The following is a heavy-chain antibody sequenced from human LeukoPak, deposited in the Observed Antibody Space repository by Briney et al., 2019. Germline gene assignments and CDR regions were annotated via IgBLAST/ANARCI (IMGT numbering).Heavy chain of an antibody. D-gene: IGHD3-10*01. Sequence: GGSLRLSCAASGFTFSSYGMYWVRQAPGKGLEWVAVISYDGSNKYYADSVKGRFTISRDNSKNTLYLQMNSLRAEDTAVYYCAKDYSYGSGSYYKSGTYYYYGMDVWGQGTTVTVSS. V-gene: IGHV3-30*18. CDR1: GFTFSSYG. CDR2: ISYDGSNK. CDR3: AKDYSYGSGSYYKSGTYYYYGMDV. J-gene: IGHJ6*02.